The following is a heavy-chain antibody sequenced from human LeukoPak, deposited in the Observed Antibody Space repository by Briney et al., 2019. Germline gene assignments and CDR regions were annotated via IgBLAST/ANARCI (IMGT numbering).Heavy chain of an antibody. J-gene: IGHJ4*02. CDR1: GFTFSSYS. D-gene: IGHD6-6*01. V-gene: IGHV3-21*01. Sequence: GGSLRLSCAASGFTFSSYSMNWVRQAPGKGLEWVSSISSSSSYIYYADSVKGRFTISRDNAKNSLYLQINSLRAEDTAVYYCARLYSSSYYFDYWGQGTLVTVSS. CDR3: ARLYSSSYYFDY. CDR2: ISSSSSYI.